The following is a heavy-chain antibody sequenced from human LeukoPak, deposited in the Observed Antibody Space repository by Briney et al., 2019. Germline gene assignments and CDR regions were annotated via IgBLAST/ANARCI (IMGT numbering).Heavy chain of an antibody. D-gene: IGHD4-11*01. CDR1: GFTVSSNY. V-gene: IGHV3-53*01. CDR2: IYSGGST. CDR3: ASSHDYDAFDI. Sequence: GGSLRLSCAASGFTVSSNYTSWVRQAPGKGLEWVSVIYSGGSTYYADSVKGRFTISRDNSKNTLYLQMNSLRAEDTAVYYCASSHDYDAFDIWGQGTMVTVSS. J-gene: IGHJ3*02.